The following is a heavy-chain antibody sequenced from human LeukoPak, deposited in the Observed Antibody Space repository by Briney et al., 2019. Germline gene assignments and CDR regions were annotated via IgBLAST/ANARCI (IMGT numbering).Heavy chain of an antibody. CDR3: VKDIGSSGWYGDFDY. D-gene: IGHD6-19*01. J-gene: IGHJ4*02. Sequence: GRSLRLSCAASGFTFDDYAMHWVRQAPGKGLEWVSGISWNSRSIGYADSVKGRFTISRDNAKKSLYLQMNSLRDEDTALYYCVKDIGSSGWYGDFDYWGQGTLVTVSS. V-gene: IGHV3-9*01. CDR1: GFTFDDYA. CDR2: ISWNSRSI.